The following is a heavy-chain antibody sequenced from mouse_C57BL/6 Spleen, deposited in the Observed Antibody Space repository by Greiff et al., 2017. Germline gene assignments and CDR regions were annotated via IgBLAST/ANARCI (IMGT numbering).Heavy chain of an antibody. CDR3: AREVLTGTGWFAY. CDR2: INPSNGGT. CDR1: GYTFTSYW. Sequence: QVQLQQPGTELVKPGASGYTFTSYWMHWVKQRPGQGLEWIGNINPSNGGTNYNEKFKSKATLTVDKSSSTAYMQLSSLTSEDSAVYYCAREVLTGTGWFAYWGQGTLVTVSA. V-gene: IGHV1-53*01. D-gene: IGHD4-1*01. J-gene: IGHJ3*01.